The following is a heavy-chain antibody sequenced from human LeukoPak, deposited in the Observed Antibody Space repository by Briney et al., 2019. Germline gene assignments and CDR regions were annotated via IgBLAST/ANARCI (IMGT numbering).Heavy chain of an antibody. CDR2: LSLSGST. D-gene: IGHD5-18*01. CDR1: GGSFSDYY. CDR3: TRGPPSRGFTYGPPRDGIDV. Sequence: PSETLSLTCAVYGGSFSDYYWSWIRQPPGKGLEWIGELSLSGSTNYNPSLKSRVTISADTSKNQLSLKVNSVIAADTAVYYCTRGPPSRGFTYGPPRDGIDVWAKGTTVIVSS. V-gene: IGHV4-34*01. J-gene: IGHJ6*04.